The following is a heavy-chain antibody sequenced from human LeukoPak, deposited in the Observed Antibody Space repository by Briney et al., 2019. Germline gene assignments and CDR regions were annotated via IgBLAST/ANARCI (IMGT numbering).Heavy chain of an antibody. CDR3: AKVARSTLLYYFDY. CDR2: ISGSGGST. V-gene: IGHV3-23*01. Sequence: GGSLRLSCAASGFTFSSYAMSWVRQAPGKGLERVSGISGSGGSTYYADAVKGRFIISRDNSKNTLYLQMNSLRAEDTAVYYCAKVARSTLLYYFDYWGQGTLVTVSS. CDR1: GFTFSSYA. J-gene: IGHJ4*02.